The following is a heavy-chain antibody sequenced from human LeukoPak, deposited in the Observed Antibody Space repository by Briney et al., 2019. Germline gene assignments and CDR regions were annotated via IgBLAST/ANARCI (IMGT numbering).Heavy chain of an antibody. CDR1: GGTFSSYA. J-gene: IGHJ5*02. V-gene: IGHV1-69*01. D-gene: IGHD4-17*01. Sequence: ASVKVSCKASGGTFSSYAISWVRQAPGQGLEWMGGIILIFGTADYAQKFQGRVTITADESTSTAYMELSSLRSEDTAVYYCARVYGDYVEGSFDPWGQGTLVTVSS. CDR3: ARVYGDYVEGSFDP. CDR2: IILIFGTA.